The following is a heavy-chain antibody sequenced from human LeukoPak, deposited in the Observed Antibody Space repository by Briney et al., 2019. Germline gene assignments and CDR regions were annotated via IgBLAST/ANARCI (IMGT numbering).Heavy chain of an antibody. V-gene: IGHV3-21*01. J-gene: IGHJ6*03. CDR1: GFTFSSYS. CDR3: ARDPEYYDFWSGYNYYYYYYYMDV. Sequence: GSLRLSCAASGFTFSSYSMNWVRQAPGKGLEWVSSISSSSSYIYYADSVKGRFTISRDNAKNSLYLQMNSLRAEDTAVYYCARDPEYYDFWSGYNYYYYYYYMDVWGKGTTVTVSS. D-gene: IGHD3-3*01. CDR2: ISSSSSYI.